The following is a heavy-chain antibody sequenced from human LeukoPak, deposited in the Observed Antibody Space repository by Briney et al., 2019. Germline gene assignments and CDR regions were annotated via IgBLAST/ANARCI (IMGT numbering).Heavy chain of an antibody. V-gene: IGHV4-38-2*02. CDR1: GYSINNGYN. D-gene: IGHD4-11*01. CDR2: ISHIGST. J-gene: IGHJ5*02. CDR3: ARTYINFSNYFDP. Sequence: PSETLSLTCSVSGYSINNGYNWGWVRQPPGKGLECIGSISHIGSTYYNPSLESRVTISLDTSKNQFSLELSSVTAADTAVYYCARTYINFSNYFDPWGQGTLVTVSS.